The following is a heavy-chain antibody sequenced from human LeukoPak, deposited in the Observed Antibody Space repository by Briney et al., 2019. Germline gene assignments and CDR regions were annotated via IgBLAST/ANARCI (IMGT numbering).Heavy chain of an antibody. D-gene: IGHD3-10*01. CDR3: AKDPRGSERDY. V-gene: IGHV3-23*01. Sequence: GGSLRLSCAASGFTFSSNAMSWGRQAPGKGLEWCSAISGSGGRTYHADSVKGRFTISRDNSQHTLYLQMPSLRAEDTAVYYCAKDPRGSERDYWGQGTLVTVSS. CDR1: GFTFSSNA. CDR2: ISGSGGRT. J-gene: IGHJ4*02.